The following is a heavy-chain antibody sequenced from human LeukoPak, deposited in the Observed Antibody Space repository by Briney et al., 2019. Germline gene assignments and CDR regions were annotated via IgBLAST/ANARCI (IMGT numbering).Heavy chain of an antibody. V-gene: IGHV3-74*01. Sequence: GGSLRFSCEASGFTFSGSWMHWVRQAPGKGLEWVSRINTDGSGTSYADSVKGRFTISRDNAKNTLYLQMNSLRAEDTAVYYCARSMGEGGQGTLVTVSS. D-gene: IGHD3-16*01. J-gene: IGHJ4*02. CDR3: ARSMGE. CDR2: INTDGSGT. CDR1: GFTFSGSW.